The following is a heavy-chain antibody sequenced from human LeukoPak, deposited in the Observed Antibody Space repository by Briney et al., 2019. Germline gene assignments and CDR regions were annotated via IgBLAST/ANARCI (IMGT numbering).Heavy chain of an antibody. D-gene: IGHD3-10*01. V-gene: IGHV4-34*01. CDR3: ARQSGAYGRVDY. J-gene: IGHJ4*02. Sequence: SETLSLTCAVYGGSFSGYYWSWIRQPPGKGLEWIGEINHSGSTNYNPSLKSRVTISVDRSKNQFSLKLSSLTAADTAVYYCARQSGAYGRVDYWGQGTLVTVSS. CDR2: INHSGST. CDR1: GGSFSGYY.